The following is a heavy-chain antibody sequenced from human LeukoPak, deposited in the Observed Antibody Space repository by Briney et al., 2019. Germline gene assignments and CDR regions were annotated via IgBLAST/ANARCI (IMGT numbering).Heavy chain of an antibody. CDR1: GFTFNNYA. CDR2: ISGSGDSQ. D-gene: IGHD5-18*01. V-gene: IGHV3-23*01. Sequence: PGGSLRLSCAASGFTFNNYAVSWVRQAPGMGLEWVSAISGSGDSQYYADSVKGRFTISRDNSRNTLYLQMNSLRAEDTAVYYCAKDKGGYSYGSFDYWGQGTLVTVSS. J-gene: IGHJ4*02. CDR3: AKDKGGYSYGSFDY.